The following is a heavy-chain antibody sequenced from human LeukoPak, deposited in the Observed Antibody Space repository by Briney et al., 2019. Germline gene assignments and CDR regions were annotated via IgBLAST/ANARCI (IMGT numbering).Heavy chain of an antibody. Sequence: GGSLTLSCAASQFTFSNYWMYWVRQAPGKGLEWVSVISNSGGSTFYADSVKGRFTISRDNSKNTLYLQMNSLRAEDTAVYYCAKRASGSGTSLYYFDYWGQGTLVTVSS. CDR3: AKRASGSGTSLYYFDY. CDR2: ISNSGGST. V-gene: IGHV3-23*01. CDR1: QFTFSNYW. D-gene: IGHD3-10*01. J-gene: IGHJ4*02.